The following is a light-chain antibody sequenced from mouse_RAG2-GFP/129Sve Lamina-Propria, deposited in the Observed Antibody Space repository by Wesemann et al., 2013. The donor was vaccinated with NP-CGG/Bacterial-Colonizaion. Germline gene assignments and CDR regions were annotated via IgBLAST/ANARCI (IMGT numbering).Light chain of an antibody. CDR2: WAS. V-gene: IGKV6-13*01. J-gene: IGKJ1*01. CDR1: QNVGTA. Sequence: DIVMTQSQKFMSTTVGDRVSITCKASQNVGTAVAWYQQKPGQSPKLLIYWASTRESGVPDRFTGSGSGTDFTLTISSVKAEDLAVYYCQQYYSYPRTFGGGTKLEIK. CDR3: QQYYSYPRT.